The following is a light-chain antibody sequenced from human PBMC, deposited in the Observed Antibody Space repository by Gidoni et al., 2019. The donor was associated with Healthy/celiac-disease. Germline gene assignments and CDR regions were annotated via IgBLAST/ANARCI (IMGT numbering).Light chain of an antibody. J-gene: IGKJ3*01. V-gene: IGKV3-11*01. CDR1: QSVSSD. CDR3: QQRSNWPIFT. CDR2: DAS. Sequence: EIVLTQSPATLSLSPGERTTLSCRASQSVSSDLAWYQQKPGQAPRLLIYDASNRATGIPARFSGSGSGTDFTLTISSLEPEDFAVYYCQQRSNWPIFTFXXXTKXDIK.